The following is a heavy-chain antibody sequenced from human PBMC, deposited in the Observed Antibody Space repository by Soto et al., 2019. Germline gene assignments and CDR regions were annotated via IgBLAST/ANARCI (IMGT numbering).Heavy chain of an antibody. CDR3: ARDVAVAGSDTFDI. D-gene: IGHD6-19*01. CDR1: GYTFTNYY. V-gene: IGHV1-46*01. J-gene: IGHJ3*02. Sequence: ASVKVSCKASGYTFTNYYIHWVRQAPGQGLEWMAIINPSGGSTNFAQKFQGRVTMTRDTSTSTVYMELSSLRSEDTAVYYCARDVAVAGSDTFDIWGQGTMVTV. CDR2: INPSGGST.